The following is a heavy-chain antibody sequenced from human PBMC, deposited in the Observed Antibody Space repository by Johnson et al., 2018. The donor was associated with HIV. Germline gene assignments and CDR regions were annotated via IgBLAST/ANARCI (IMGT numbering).Heavy chain of an antibody. CDR2: VWYDGGNK. J-gene: IGHJ3*01. Sequence: QVQLVESGGGVVQPGRSLRLSCVASGFTFSNYGMHWVRQAPGKGLEWVALVWYDGGNKYYADSVKGQFTIFRDNSENTLYLQMNSLRAEDTAVYFCAKDRTSWGFDAFDLWGQGTMVTVSS. V-gene: IGHV3-33*06. CDR1: GFTFSNYG. CDR3: AKDRTSWGFDAFDL. D-gene: IGHD3-16*01.